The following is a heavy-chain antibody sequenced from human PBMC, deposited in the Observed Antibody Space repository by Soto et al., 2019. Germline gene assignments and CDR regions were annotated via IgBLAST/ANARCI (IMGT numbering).Heavy chain of an antibody. CDR3: ARHTVARYCSGGSCFYYYYYYGMDV. CDR2: IDPSDSYT. Sequence: PGESLKISCKGSVYSFTSYWISWVRQMPGKGLEWMGRIDPSDSYTNYSPSFQGHVTISADKSISTAYLQWSSLKASDTAMYYCARHTVARYCSGGSCFYYYYYYGMDVWGQGTTVTVSS. V-gene: IGHV5-10-1*01. J-gene: IGHJ6*02. D-gene: IGHD2-15*01. CDR1: VYSFTSYW.